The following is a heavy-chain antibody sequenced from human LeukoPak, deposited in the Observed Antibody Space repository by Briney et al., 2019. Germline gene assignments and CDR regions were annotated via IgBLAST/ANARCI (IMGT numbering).Heavy chain of an antibody. D-gene: IGHD3-10*01. Sequence: PSETLSLTCTVSGGSISGGGYYWSWIRQPAGKGLEWIGRIHTSGSTNCNPSLKSRVTISLDTSKNQFSLNVTSVTAADTAIYYCARDGVLLWFGDNDAFDIWGQGTMVTVSS. CDR1: GGSISGGGYY. CDR3: ARDGVLLWFGDNDAFDI. CDR2: IHTSGST. J-gene: IGHJ3*02. V-gene: IGHV4-61*02.